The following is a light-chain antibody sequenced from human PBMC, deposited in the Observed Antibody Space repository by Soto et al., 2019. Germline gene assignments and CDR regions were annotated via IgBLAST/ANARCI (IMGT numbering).Light chain of an antibody. CDR1: QSVCTK. J-gene: IGKJ2*01. Sequence: EIVLTQSPGTLSVSPGERATLSCRASQSVCTKLAWYQQKPGQAPMLLIYGASTRATGIPARFSGSGSDTEFTLTISSLQSEDVAVYYCQQYNSWPPYTFGQGTKLEIK. V-gene: IGKV3-15*01. CDR2: GAS. CDR3: QQYNSWPPYT.